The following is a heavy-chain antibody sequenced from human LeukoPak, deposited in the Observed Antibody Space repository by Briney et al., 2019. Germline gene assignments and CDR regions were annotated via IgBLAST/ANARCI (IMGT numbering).Heavy chain of an antibody. CDR1: GLTFSRYW. CDR2: ITHDGRDA. J-gene: IGHJ3*02. Sequence: GGSLRLSCAASGLTFSRYWMHWVRQAPGKGLMWVAQITHDGRDATYTNSVKGRFTISRDNAKNILYLQMNYLRAEDTAVYFCTSDGYYDHASAFDIWGPGTMVTVS. V-gene: IGHV3-74*01. CDR3: TSDGYYDHASAFDI. D-gene: IGHD3-22*01.